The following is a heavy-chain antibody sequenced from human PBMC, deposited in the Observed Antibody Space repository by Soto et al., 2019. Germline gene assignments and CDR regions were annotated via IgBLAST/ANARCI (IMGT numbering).Heavy chain of an antibody. CDR1: GYTFINHA. V-gene: IGHV1-3*01. CDR2: INAGNGNT. Sequence: ASVKVSCKASGYTFINHAIHWVRPAPGQRLEWMGWINAGNGNTKYSERFQGRVTISRDTSASTAYMELSSLRSEDTALYYCAKWGGECGDCYVALFDDWGKGTLVTVSS. CDR3: AKWGGECGDCYVALFDD. D-gene: IGHD2-21*01. J-gene: IGHJ4*02.